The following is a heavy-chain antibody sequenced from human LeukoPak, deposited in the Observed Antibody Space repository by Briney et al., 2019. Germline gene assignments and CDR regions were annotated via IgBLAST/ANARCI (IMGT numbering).Heavy chain of an antibody. Sequence: SGGSLRLSCAASGFTFSSYSMNWVRQAPGKGLEWVSSISTSSTYIYYADSVKGRFTISRDNAKNSLYLQMNSLRAEDTAVYYCARDPPFIIGTTFFDYWGQGTLVTVSS. D-gene: IGHD1-20*01. CDR2: ISTSSTYI. CDR3: ARDPPFIIGTTFFDY. J-gene: IGHJ4*02. V-gene: IGHV3-21*01. CDR1: GFTFSSYS.